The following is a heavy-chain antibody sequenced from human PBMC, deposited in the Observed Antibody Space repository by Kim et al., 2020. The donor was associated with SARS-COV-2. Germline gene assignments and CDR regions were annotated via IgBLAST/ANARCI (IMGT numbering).Heavy chain of an antibody. Sequence: PSLKSRVTISVDTSKNQFSLKLSSVTAAGTAVYYCARATTTIFGVVSEFDYWGQGTLVTVSS. V-gene: IGHV4-31*02. CDR3: ARATTTIFGVVSEFDY. J-gene: IGHJ4*02. D-gene: IGHD3-3*01.